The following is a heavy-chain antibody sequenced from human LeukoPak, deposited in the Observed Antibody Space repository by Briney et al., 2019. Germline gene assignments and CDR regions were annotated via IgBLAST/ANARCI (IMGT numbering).Heavy chain of an antibody. CDR3: AREFLEWLDDAFDI. D-gene: IGHD3-3*01. CDR1: GGSISSGNHY. J-gene: IGHJ3*02. Sequence: SETLSLTCTVSGGSISSGNHYWSWIRQPAGKGLEWIGRVSSSGSTNYNPSLKSRVTMSVDTSKNQFSLKLSSVTAADTAVYYCAREFLEWLDDAFDIWGQGTMVTVSS. V-gene: IGHV4-61*02. CDR2: VSSSGST.